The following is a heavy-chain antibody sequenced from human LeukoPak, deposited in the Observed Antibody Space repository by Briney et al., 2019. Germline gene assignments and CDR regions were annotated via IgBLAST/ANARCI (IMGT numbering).Heavy chain of an antibody. V-gene: IGHV3-23*01. J-gene: IGHJ4*02. CDR3: AKAKLPIDYYNMGSPQYYVDD. CDR2: IRGSGGTT. Sequence: GGSLRLSCAASGFTFSNYAMSWVRQAPGKGLEWVSAIRGSGGTTYYADSVKGPFTISRDDYKNTLYVQMNSLRAEDTAVYYCAKAKLPIDYYNMGSPQYYVDDWAQGTLVTVSS. CDR1: GFTFSNYA. D-gene: IGHD3-22*01.